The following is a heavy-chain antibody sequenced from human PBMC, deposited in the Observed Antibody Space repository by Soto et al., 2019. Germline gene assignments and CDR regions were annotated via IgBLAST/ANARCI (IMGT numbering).Heavy chain of an antibody. Sequence: SETLSLTCTVSGGSISSYYWSWIRQPPGKGLEWIGYIYYSGSTNYNPSLKSRVTISVDTSKNQFSLKLSSVTAADTAVYYCARASGANPLDYWGQGTLVTVSS. CDR3: ARASGANPLDY. CDR1: GGSISSYY. CDR2: IYYSGST. V-gene: IGHV4-59*01. D-gene: IGHD1-26*01. J-gene: IGHJ4*02.